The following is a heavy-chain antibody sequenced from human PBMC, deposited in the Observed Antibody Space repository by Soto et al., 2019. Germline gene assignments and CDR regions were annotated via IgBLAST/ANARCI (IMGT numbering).Heavy chain of an antibody. J-gene: IGHJ2*01. CDR2: FIPIFDTT. D-gene: IGHD6-25*01. CDR1: GGTFSTYA. Sequence: QVQLVQSGAEVKKPGSSVKVSCRTSGGTFSTYAFSWVRQAPGQGLGWLGGFIPIFDTTNYGQKIQGRVTVTADEAKSTACMEVTSMMTEERAVYYCASPTIAAADPLDLWGRGTRVTVSS. CDR3: ASPTIAAADPLDL. V-gene: IGHV1-69*01.